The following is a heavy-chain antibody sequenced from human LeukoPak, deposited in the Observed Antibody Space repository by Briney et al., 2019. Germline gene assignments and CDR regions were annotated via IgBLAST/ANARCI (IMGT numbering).Heavy chain of an antibody. D-gene: IGHD1-1*01. J-gene: IGHJ4*02. Sequence: GGSLRLSCAASGFTFSSFWMHWVRQAPGKGLVGVSFINTGGSSTTYADSVKGRFTVSRDNAKNTLYLQMSGLRAEDTAVYYCAREWKKTGAFDYWGQGTLVTVSS. V-gene: IGHV3-74*01. CDR3: AREWKKTGAFDY. CDR1: GFTFSSFW. CDR2: INTGGSST.